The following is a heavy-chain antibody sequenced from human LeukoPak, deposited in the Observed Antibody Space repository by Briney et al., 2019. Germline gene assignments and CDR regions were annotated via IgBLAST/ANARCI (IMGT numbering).Heavy chain of an antibody. D-gene: IGHD3-3*01. CDR3: ARGGITIFGVVIPPDY. J-gene: IGHJ4*02. V-gene: IGHV3-20*04. Sequence: PGGSLRLSCAASGFTFDDYGMSWVRQAPGKGLEWVSGIKWNGGSTGYADSVKGRFTTSRDNAKNSLYLQMNSLRAEDTALYYCARGGITIFGVVIPPDYWGQGTLVTVSS. CDR1: GFTFDDYG. CDR2: IKWNGGST.